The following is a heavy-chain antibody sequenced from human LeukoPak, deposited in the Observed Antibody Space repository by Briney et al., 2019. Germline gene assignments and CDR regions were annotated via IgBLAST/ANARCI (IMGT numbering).Heavy chain of an antibody. CDR3: ATGSSGWTRPIDY. Sequence: GGSLRLSCAASGFTISRNYMSWVRQAPGQGLEWVSVIYSGGSTYYADSVKDRFTISRDNSKNTLYLQMNSRRDEDTAVYYCATGSSGWTRPIDYWGQGTLVTVSS. J-gene: IGHJ4*02. V-gene: IGHV3-66*01. CDR2: IYSGGST. CDR1: GFTISRNY. D-gene: IGHD6-19*01.